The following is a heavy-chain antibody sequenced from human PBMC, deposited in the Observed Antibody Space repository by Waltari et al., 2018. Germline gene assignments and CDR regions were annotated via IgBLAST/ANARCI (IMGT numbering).Heavy chain of an antibody. CDR1: GFSLSTRGVG. Sequence: QITLKESGPTLVKPTQTLTLTCTFSGFSLSTRGVGVGWIRQPPGKALEWLALIYWKDEKRYSPALKSRLTITKDTTKNQVVLTMTNMDPVDTATYYGAHSIGRGYGGNVLDYGGQGTLVTVSS. V-gene: IGHV2-5*01. J-gene: IGHJ4*02. CDR3: AHSIGRGYGGNVLDY. D-gene: IGHD6-25*01. CDR2: IYWKDEK.